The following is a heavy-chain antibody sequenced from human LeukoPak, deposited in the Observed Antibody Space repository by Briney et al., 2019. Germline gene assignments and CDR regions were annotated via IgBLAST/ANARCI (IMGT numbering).Heavy chain of an antibody. Sequence: GESLKISCKGSGYSFTSYWIGWVLQMPGKGLEWMVIIYPGDSDTRYSPSFQGQVTISVDKSISTAYLQWSSLKASDTAMYYCARHSVDTTMGVGDYWGQGTLVTVSS. V-gene: IGHV5-51*01. CDR1: GYSFTSYW. J-gene: IGHJ4*02. CDR2: IYPGDSDT. D-gene: IGHD5-18*01. CDR3: ARHSVDTTMGVGDY.